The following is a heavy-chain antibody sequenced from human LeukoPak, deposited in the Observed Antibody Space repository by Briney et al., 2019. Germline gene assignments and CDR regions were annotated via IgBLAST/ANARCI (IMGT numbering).Heavy chain of an antibody. Sequence: HPGGSLRLSCAASGFTFSSYWMSWVRQAPGKGLEWVANIKQDGSEKYYVDSVKGRFTISRDNAKNSLYLQMNSLRAEDTAVYYCARLTMVRGIQWNSVYWGQGTLVTVSS. V-gene: IGHV3-7*01. J-gene: IGHJ4*02. CDR2: IKQDGSEK. CDR3: ARLTMVRGIQWNSVY. CDR1: GFTFSSYW. D-gene: IGHD3-10*01.